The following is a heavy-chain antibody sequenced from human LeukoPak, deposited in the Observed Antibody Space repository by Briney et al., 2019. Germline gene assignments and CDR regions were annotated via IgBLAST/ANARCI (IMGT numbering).Heavy chain of an antibody. J-gene: IGHJ4*02. V-gene: IGHV3-23*01. D-gene: IGHD6-19*01. CDR3: ATSTPRIAVAGNIDFDY. Sequence: GGSLRLSCAASGFTFSSYAMSWVRQAPGKGLEWVSAISGSGGSTYYADSVKGRFTISRDNSKNTLYLQMNSLRAEDTAVYYCATSTPRIAVAGNIDFDYWGQGTLVTVSS. CDR1: GFTFSSYA. CDR2: ISGSGGST.